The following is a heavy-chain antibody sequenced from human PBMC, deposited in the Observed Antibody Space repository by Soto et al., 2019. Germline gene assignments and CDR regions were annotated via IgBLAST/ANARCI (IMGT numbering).Heavy chain of an antibody. CDR2: IYYSGST. J-gene: IGHJ5*02. D-gene: IGHD6-13*01. Sequence: QLQLQESGPGLVKPSETLSLTCTVSGGSISSSSFHWGWIRQPPGKGLEWIGSIYYSGSTYYSPSLKSRCTLSVDTSKNQFSLKLSSVTAADTAVYYCARRERAAGTDWWFDPWGQGTLVTVSS. CDR1: GGSISSSSFH. V-gene: IGHV4-39*01. CDR3: ARRERAAGTDWWFDP.